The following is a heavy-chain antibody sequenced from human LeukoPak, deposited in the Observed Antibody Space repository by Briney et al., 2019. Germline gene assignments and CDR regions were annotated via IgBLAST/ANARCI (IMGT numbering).Heavy chain of an antibody. CDR2: INTGGNDI. V-gene: IGHV3-74*01. CDR3: ARSLVVGGTRPNDY. Sequence: GGSLRLSCAASGFTFSAYWMHWVRQAPGKGLVWLSRINTGGNDITYADSVKCRFTISRDNAKNTLYLQMNSLTVEDTAVYFCARSLVVGGTRPNDYWGQGTLVTVAS. J-gene: IGHJ4*02. D-gene: IGHD2-15*01. CDR1: GFTFSAYW.